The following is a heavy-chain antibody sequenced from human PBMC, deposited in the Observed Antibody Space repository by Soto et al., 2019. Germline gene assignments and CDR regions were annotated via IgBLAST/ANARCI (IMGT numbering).Heavy chain of an antibody. J-gene: IGHJ6*02. CDR1: GYTFTSYY. Sequence: GASVKVSCKASGYTFTSYYMHWVRQAPGQGLEWMGIINPSGGSTSYAQKFQGRVTMTRDTSTSTVYMELSSLRSEDTAVYYCASGRHDSSGYYGPLGMDVWGPGTTVTVSS. D-gene: IGHD3-22*01. CDR2: INPSGGST. CDR3: ASGRHDSSGYYGPLGMDV. V-gene: IGHV1-46*01.